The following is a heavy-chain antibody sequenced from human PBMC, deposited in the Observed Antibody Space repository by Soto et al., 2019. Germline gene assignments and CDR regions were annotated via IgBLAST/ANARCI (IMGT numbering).Heavy chain of an antibody. CDR3: ASDTMQIAV. Sequence: ASVKVSCKASGYTFTSYGISWVRQAPGQGLEWIGWIIVYSGNTNYAKKFQGRITISSDMSTSTAFLDLSRVSSDDTAMYYCASDTMQIAVWGQGTLVTVSS. CDR1: GYTFTSYG. J-gene: IGHJ4*02. CDR2: IIVYSGNT. D-gene: IGHD6-19*01. V-gene: IGHV1-18*01.